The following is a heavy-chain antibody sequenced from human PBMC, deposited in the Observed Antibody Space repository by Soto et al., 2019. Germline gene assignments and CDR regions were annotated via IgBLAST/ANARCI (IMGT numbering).Heavy chain of an antibody. Sequence: WGSLGLSCAASGFTFSIYSMNWVRQAPGKGLEWVSLISGSGGSTHYADSVEGRFTISRDNSKNTLYLEMDSLRAEDTAVYYCAKVVKYDVLTGYYKGPDYYGMDVWGQGTTVTVS. D-gene: IGHD3-9*01. CDR3: AKVVKYDVLTGYYKGPDYYGMDV. CDR1: GFTFSIYS. J-gene: IGHJ6*02. CDR2: ISGSGGST. V-gene: IGHV3-23*01.